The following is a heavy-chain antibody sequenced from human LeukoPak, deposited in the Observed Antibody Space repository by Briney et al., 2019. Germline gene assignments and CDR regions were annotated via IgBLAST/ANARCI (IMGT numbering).Heavy chain of an antibody. CDR1: GFTFDDYA. V-gene: IGHV3-9*01. CDR2: ISWNSGSI. D-gene: IGHD1-26*01. J-gene: IGHJ3*02. CDR3: AKAVGATLARAFDI. Sequence: GRSLRLSCAASGFTFDDYAMHWVRQAPGKGLEWVSGISWNSGSIVYADSVKGRFTISRDNAKNSLYLQMNSLKAEDTALYYCAKAVGATLARAFDIWGQGTMVTVSS.